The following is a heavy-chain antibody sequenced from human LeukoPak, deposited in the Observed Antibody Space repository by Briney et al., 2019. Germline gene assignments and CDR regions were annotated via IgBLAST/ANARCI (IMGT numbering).Heavy chain of an antibody. CDR1: GYTFTSYG. V-gene: IGHV1-18*01. J-gene: IGHJ5*02. CDR2: ISAYNGNT. Sequence: ASVKVSCKASGYTFTSYGISWVRQAPGQGLEWMGWISAYNGNTNYAQKLQGRVTMTTDTSTSTAYMELRSLRSDDTAVYYCARGAITIFGVVINWFDPWGQGTLVTVSS. D-gene: IGHD3-3*01. CDR3: ARGAITIFGVVINWFDP.